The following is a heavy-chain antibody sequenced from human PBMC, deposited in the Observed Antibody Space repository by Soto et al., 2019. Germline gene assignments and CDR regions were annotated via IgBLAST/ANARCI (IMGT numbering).Heavy chain of an antibody. CDR2: ISYDGSNK. Sequence: HPGGSLRLSCAASGFTFSSYAMHWVRQAPGKGLEWVAVISYDGSNKYYADSVKGRFTISRDNSKNTLYLQMNSLRAEDTAVYYCARPRGSSSSWLGGYYYGTDVWGQGTTVTVSS. J-gene: IGHJ6*02. V-gene: IGHV3-30-3*01. D-gene: IGHD6-13*01. CDR3: ARPRGSSSSWLGGYYYGTDV. CDR1: GFTFSSYA.